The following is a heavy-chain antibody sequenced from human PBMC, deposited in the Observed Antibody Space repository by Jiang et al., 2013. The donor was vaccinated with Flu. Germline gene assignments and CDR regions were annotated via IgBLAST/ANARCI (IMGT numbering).Heavy chain of an antibody. Sequence: KGLEWIGYIYYSGSTNYNPSLKSRVTISVDTSKNQFSLKLSSVTAADTAVYYCASFDYYDSPDAFDIWGQGTMVTVSS. J-gene: IGHJ3*02. CDR2: IYYSGST. CDR3: ASFDYYDSPDAFDI. V-gene: IGHV4-59*01. D-gene: IGHD3-22*01.